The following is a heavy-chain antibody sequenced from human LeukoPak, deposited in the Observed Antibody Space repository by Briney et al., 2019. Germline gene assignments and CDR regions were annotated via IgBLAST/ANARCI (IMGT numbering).Heavy chain of an antibody. V-gene: IGHV1-69*04. CDR3: ARGYCSGGSCYYYYGMDV. D-gene: IGHD2-15*01. Sequence: GASVKVSCKASGGTFSSYAISWVRQAPGQGLEWMGRIIPILGIANYAQKFQGRVTITADKSTSTAYMELSSLRSEDTAVYYCARGYCSGGSCYYYYGMDVWGQGTTVTVSS. J-gene: IGHJ6*02. CDR1: GGTFSSYA. CDR2: IIPILGIA.